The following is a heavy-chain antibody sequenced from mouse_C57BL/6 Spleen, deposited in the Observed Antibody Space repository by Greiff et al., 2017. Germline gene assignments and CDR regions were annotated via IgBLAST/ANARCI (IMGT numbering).Heavy chain of an antibody. D-gene: IGHD2-3*01. CDR1: GFSLTSYG. CDR3: ARHDGGYYAMDY. CDR2: IWSGGST. Sequence: VMLVESGPGLVQPSQSLSITCTVSGFSLTSYGVHWVRQSPGKGLEWLGVIWSGGSTDYNAAFISRLSISKDNSKSQVFFKMNSLQADDTAIYYCARHDGGYYAMDYWGLGTSVTVSS. J-gene: IGHJ4*01. V-gene: IGHV2-2*01.